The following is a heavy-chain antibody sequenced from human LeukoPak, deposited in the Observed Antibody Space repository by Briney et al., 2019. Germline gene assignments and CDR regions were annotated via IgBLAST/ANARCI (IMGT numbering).Heavy chain of an antibody. J-gene: IGHJ4*02. V-gene: IGHV4-61*01. CDR1: GGSVSSGTFD. Sequence: SETLSLTCTVSGGSVSSGTFDWSWIRQPPGKGLEWIGYISDSVTTKYSSSLKTRVTISVDTSKNQFSLKLRSVTAADTAVYYCAAGGQGSSLSYFVYWGQGTLVTVSS. CDR2: ISDSVTT. CDR3: AAGGQGSSLSYFVY. D-gene: IGHD1-26*01.